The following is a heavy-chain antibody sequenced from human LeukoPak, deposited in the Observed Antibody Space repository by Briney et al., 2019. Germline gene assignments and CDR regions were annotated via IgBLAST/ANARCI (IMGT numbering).Heavy chain of an antibody. D-gene: IGHD1-1*01. CDR2: IYYSGST. J-gene: IGHJ4*02. CDR1: DGSISPYY. Sequence: PSETLSLTCTVADGSISPYYWSWIRQPPGKGLEWIGYIYYSGSTNYNPSLKSRVTISVDTSKNQFSLKLSSVTAADTAVYYCARDYAGTGAFDYWGQGTLVTVSS. V-gene: IGHV4-59*01. CDR3: ARDYAGTGAFDY.